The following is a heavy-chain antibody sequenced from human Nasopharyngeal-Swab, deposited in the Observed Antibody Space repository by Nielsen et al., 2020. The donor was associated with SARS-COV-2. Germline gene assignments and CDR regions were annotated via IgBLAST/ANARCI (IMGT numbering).Heavy chain of an antibody. CDR2: ISGSGGST. CDR1: GFTFSSYA. D-gene: IGHD6-13*01. CDR3: AKDPGTAYFDY. V-gene: IGHV3-23*01. J-gene: IGHJ4*02. Sequence: GGSLRFSCAASGFTFSSYAMSWVRQAPGKGLVWVSGISGSGGSTYYADSVKGRFTISRDNSKNTGYVQMNSLRAEDTAVYYWAKDPGTAYFDYWGQGTLVNGAS.